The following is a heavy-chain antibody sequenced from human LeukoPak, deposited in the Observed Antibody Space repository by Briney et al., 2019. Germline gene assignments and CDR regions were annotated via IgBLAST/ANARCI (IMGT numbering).Heavy chain of an antibody. Sequence: GGSLRLSCADSGFTFSSYAMSWVRQAPGKGLEWVSAISGSGGSTYNADSVKGRFTISRDNSKNTLDLQMNSLRPEDTAVYYCAKGPLSTESWGQGPLVTASS. CDR2: ISGSGGST. V-gene: IGHV3-23*01. D-gene: IGHD2-21*02. CDR1: GFTFSSYA. J-gene: IGHJ5*02. CDR3: AKGPLSTES.